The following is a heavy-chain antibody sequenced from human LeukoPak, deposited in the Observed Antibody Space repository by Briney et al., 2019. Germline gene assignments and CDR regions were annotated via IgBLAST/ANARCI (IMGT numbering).Heavy chain of an antibody. CDR2: ISGSGGST. CDR1: GFTFSSYA. D-gene: IGHD6-19*01. Sequence: PGGSLRLSCAASGFTFSSYAMSWVRQAPGKGLEWVSAISGSGGSTYYADSVKGRFTISRDNSKNTLYLQMNSLRAEDTAVYYCAKRGQRYSSGWSSIDYWGQGTLVTVSS. J-gene: IGHJ4*02. V-gene: IGHV3-23*01. CDR3: AKRGQRYSSGWSSIDY.